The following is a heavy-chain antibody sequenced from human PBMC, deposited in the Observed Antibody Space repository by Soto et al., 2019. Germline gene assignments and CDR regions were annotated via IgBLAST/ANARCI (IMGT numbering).Heavy chain of an antibody. CDR2: ISGSGGST. Sequence: PGGSLRLSCAASGFTFSSYAMSWVRQAPGKGLEWVSAISGSGGSTYYADSVKGRFTISRDNSKNTLYLQMNSLGAEDTAVYYCAKDSMYSSSSWPYYYYGMDVWGQGTTVTVSS. J-gene: IGHJ6*02. CDR3: AKDSMYSSSSWPYYYYGMDV. D-gene: IGHD6-13*01. V-gene: IGHV3-23*01. CDR1: GFTFSSYA.